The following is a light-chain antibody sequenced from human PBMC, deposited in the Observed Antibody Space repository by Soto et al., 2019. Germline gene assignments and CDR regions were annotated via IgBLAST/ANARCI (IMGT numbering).Light chain of an antibody. Sequence: DIQMTQSPSSLSASVGDRVTITCRASQSLSSYLNWYQQKPGKAPKLLIYAASSLQSGVPSRFSGSGSGTDFTLTISSLQPEDFATYYCQQSYSTPLTGGGGTKVEIK. V-gene: IGKV1-39*01. CDR1: QSLSSY. CDR3: QQSYSTPLT. J-gene: IGKJ4*01. CDR2: AAS.